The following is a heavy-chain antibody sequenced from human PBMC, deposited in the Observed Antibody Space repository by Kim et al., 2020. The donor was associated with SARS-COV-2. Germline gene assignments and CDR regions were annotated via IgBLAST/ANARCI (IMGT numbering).Heavy chain of an antibody. CDR2: MYHSGNA. D-gene: IGHD2-2*01. CDR1: GYSISTGYY. CDR3: ARRLVVGAHYYFDY. Sequence: SETLSLTCSVSGYSISTGYYWGWIRQPPGMGLEWIGSMYHSGNADYNPSLKSRVTISVDTSKNQLSLKLTSVTAADTAVYYCARRLVVGAHYYFDYWGQGTLVTVSS. J-gene: IGHJ4*02. V-gene: IGHV4-38-2*02.